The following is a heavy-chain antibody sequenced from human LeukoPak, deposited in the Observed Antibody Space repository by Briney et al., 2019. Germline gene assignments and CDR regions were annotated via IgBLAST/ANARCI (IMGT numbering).Heavy chain of an antibody. V-gene: IGHV1-46*01. CDR1: GYTFTSYY. J-gene: IGHJ3*02. D-gene: IGHD3-10*01. CDR3: VRDGEVIIKPAASFPHDAFDI. CDR2: INPSGGRT. Sequence: ASVKVSCKASGYTFTSYYMHWVRQAPGQGLEGMGIINPSGGRTNYAPKFQGRVTTTRDTATSTVYMELSSLRSEDTAVYYCVRDGEVIIKPAASFPHDAFDIWGQGTMVIVSS.